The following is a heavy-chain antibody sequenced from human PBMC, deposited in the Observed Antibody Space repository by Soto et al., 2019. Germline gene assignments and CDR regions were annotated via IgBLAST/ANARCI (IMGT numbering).Heavy chain of an antibody. D-gene: IGHD6-13*01. CDR3: ARGCSGGTNCFYFDF. V-gene: IGHV3-30*03. CDR1: GFTFGNFG. CDR2: ISSDGSRK. Sequence: QVQLVESGGGGAQPGRARRLSCAASGFTFGNFGIHWVRQAPGKGLEWVADISSDGSRKFYADSVKGRFTISRDNSKNTLYLQMNSLRTEDTAVYFCARGCSGGTNCFYFDFWGQGILVTVSS. J-gene: IGHJ4*02.